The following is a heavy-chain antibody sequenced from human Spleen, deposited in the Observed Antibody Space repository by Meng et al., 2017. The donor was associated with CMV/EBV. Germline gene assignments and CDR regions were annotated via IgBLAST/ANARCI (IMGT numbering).Heavy chain of an antibody. Sequence: GSLRLSCTVSGGSISNNDYYWGWIRQPPGKGLEWIGSIYYGGSTYYNPSLKSRVTISVDTSKNQFSLKLDSVTAADTAVYYCARDVIVVVPAAPGGYYYYGMDVWGQGTTVTVSS. CDR2: IYYGGST. CDR1: GGSISNNDYY. V-gene: IGHV4-39*07. CDR3: ARDVIVVVPAAPGGYYYYGMDV. D-gene: IGHD2-2*01. J-gene: IGHJ6*02.